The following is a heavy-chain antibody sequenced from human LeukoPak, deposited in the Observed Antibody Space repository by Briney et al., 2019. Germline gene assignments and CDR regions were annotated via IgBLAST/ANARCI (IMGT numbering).Heavy chain of an antibody. Sequence: GGSLRLSCAASGFTFGSYAMSWVRQAPGKGLEWVSAISGSGGSTYYADSVKGRFTISRDNSKNTLYLQMNSLRAEDTAVYYCAKDRTYDSSGYYPKYYFDYWGQGTLVTVSS. D-gene: IGHD3-22*01. J-gene: IGHJ4*02. V-gene: IGHV3-23*01. CDR2: ISGSGGST. CDR3: AKDRTYDSSGYYPKYYFDY. CDR1: GFTFGSYA.